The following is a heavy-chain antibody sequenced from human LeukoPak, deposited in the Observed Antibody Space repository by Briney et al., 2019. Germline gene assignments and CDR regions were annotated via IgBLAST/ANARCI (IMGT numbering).Heavy chain of an antibody. D-gene: IGHD4-17*01. CDR1: GFTFSSCS. V-gene: IGHV3-21*01. Sequence: GGSLRLSCAASGFTFSSCSMNWVRQAPGKGLEWVSSISSSSSYIYYADSVKGRFTISRDNAKNSLYLQMNSLRAEDTAVYYCAREPPYGPDYMDVWGKGTTGTVSS. CDR3: AREPPYGPDYMDV. CDR2: ISSSSSYI. J-gene: IGHJ6*03.